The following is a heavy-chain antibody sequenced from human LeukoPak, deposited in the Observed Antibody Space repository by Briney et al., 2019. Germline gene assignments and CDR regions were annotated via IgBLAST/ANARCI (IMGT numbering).Heavy chain of an antibody. CDR3: AKGHVAGLPSTYYYYYMDV. Sequence: GGSLRLSCAASGFTFSSYSMNWVRQAPGKGLEWVSSISSSSYIYYADSVKGRFTISRDNAKNSLYLQMNSLRAEDTAVYYCAKGHVAGLPSTYYYYYMDVWGKGTTVTVSS. J-gene: IGHJ6*03. CDR2: ISSSSYI. CDR1: GFTFSSYS. D-gene: IGHD6-19*01. V-gene: IGHV3-21*01.